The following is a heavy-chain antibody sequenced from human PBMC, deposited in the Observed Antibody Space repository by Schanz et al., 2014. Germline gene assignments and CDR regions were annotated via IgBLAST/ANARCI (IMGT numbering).Heavy chain of an antibody. J-gene: IGHJ4*02. V-gene: IGHV3-30*04. D-gene: IGHD2-2*01. CDR1: GFTMITYA. CDR3: IRGDIMVVPVAHF. Sequence: QVQLVESGGCVVQPWRSLRLSCAASGFTMITYAMHWVRQPPGKGLEWVAIITYDGSNTYHADSVKGRFTIARDNSKNTLYLQMNSLRAEDTAVYYCIRGDIMVVPVAHFWGQGILVTVSS. CDR2: ITYDGSNT.